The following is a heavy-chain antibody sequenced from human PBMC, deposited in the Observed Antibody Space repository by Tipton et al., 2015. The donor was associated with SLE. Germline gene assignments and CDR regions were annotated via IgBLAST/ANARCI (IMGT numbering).Heavy chain of an antibody. J-gene: IGHJ4*02. V-gene: IGHV4-39*02. CDR2: INYSGTT. CDR3: ARAIGVNYFNF. D-gene: IGHD3-16*01. Sequence: TLSLTCTLSGDSISNNNYYWGWIRQPPGKGLEWIGNINYSGTTYFNPSLKTRITISVDRSMVHFSLRLAPVTAADTAVYYCARAIGVNYFNFWGQGILVNVSP. CDR1: GDSISNNNYY.